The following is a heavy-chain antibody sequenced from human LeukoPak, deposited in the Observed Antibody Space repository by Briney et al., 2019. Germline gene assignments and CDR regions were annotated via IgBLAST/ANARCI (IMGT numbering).Heavy chain of an antibody. Sequence: GGSLRLSCAASGFTFSTYAVNWVRQAPGKGLEWVSGIYGSGGASFYADSVKGRFTISRDNSQNTVFLQMDSLRDEDTALYYCAKDEWGYFDYWGQGTLVTVSS. V-gene: IGHV3-23*01. CDR3: AKDEWGYFDY. CDR1: GFTFSTYA. J-gene: IGHJ4*02. CDR2: IYGSGGAS. D-gene: IGHD1-26*01.